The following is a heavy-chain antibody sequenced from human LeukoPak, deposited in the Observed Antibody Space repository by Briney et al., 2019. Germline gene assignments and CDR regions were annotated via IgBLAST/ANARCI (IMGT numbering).Heavy chain of an antibody. CDR1: GFTLSSYS. CDR2: VDSSSRTI. D-gene: IGHD3-10*01. J-gene: IGHJ6*02. CDR3: TRAGFGRYGTDV. V-gene: IGHV3-48*01. Sequence: GGSLRLSCVASGFTLSSYSMNWVRQAPVKGLEWVSYVDSSSRTIYYTDSAKGRFTISRDNAKNSLYLHMSSLRVEDTAVYYCTRAGFGRYGTDVWGQGTTVTVSS.